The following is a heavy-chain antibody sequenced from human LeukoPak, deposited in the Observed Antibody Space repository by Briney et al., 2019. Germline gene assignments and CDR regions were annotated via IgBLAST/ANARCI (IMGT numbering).Heavy chain of an antibody. D-gene: IGHD6-13*01. J-gene: IGHJ6*03. CDR1: GGSISSYY. CDR3: ARAYSSSVGFYYYYYMDV. V-gene: IGHV4-59*01. CDR2: FYYTGST. Sequence: PSETLSLTCTVSGGSISSYYWSWIRQPPGKGLEWIGYFYYTGSTNYNPSLKSRVTISVDTSKNQFSLKLSSVTAADTAVYYCARAYSSSVGFYYYYYMDVWGKGTTVTVSS.